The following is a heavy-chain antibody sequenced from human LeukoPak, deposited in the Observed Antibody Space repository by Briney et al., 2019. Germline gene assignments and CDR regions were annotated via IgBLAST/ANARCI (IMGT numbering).Heavy chain of an antibody. V-gene: IGHV4-61*01. Sequence: SETLSLTCTVSGGSLSSGSYYWSWIRQPPGKGLECIGYIYYSGSTNYNPSLKSRVTISVDTSKNQFSLKLRSVTAADTAVYYCARETTTGSIDFWGQGTLVTVSS. J-gene: IGHJ4*02. CDR3: ARETTTGSIDF. CDR1: GGSLSSGSYY. CDR2: IYYSGST. D-gene: IGHD1-26*01.